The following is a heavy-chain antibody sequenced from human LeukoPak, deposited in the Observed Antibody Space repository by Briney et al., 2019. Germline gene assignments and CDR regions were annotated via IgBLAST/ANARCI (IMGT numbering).Heavy chain of an antibody. CDR3: AREGVGYCSSTSCFHYYYYYMDV. Sequence: PGGSLRLSCAASGFTVSSNYMSWVRQAPGKGLEWVSVIYRGGSTYYADSVKGRFTISRDNSKNTLYLQMTSLRAEDTAVYYCAREGVGYCSSTSCFHYYYYYMDVWGKGTTVTVSS. CDR2: IYRGGST. V-gene: IGHV3-66*02. CDR1: GFTVSSNY. D-gene: IGHD2-2*01. J-gene: IGHJ6*03.